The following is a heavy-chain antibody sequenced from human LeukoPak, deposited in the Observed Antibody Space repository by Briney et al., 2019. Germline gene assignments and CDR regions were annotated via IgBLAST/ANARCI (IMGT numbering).Heavy chain of an antibody. CDR1: GGSFSGYY. D-gene: IGHD5-18*01. CDR2: INHSGST. CDR3: ARGRYGYSGGY. Sequence: SETPSLTCAVYGGSFSGYYWSWIRQPPGKGLEWIGEINHSGSTNYNPSLKSRVTISVDTSKNQFSLKLSSVTAADTAVYYCARGRYGYSGGYWGQGTLVTVSS. J-gene: IGHJ4*02. V-gene: IGHV4-34*01.